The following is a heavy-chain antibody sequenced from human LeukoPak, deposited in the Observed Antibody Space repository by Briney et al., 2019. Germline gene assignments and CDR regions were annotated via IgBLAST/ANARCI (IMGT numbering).Heavy chain of an antibody. CDR3: AREDYGIAVAGSYRPPDY. D-gene: IGHD6-19*01. Sequence: GGSLRLSCAASGFTSSSYGMHWVRQAPGKGLEWVAVIWYDGSNKYYADSVKGRFTISRDNSKNTLYLQMNSLRAEDTAVYYCAREDYGIAVAGSYRPPDYWGQGTLVTVSS. CDR1: GFTSSSYG. V-gene: IGHV3-33*01. CDR2: IWYDGSNK. J-gene: IGHJ4*02.